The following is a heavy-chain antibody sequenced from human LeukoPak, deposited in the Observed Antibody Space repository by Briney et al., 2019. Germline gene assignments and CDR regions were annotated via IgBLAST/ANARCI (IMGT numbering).Heavy chain of an antibody. CDR3: ATESSGWPGVEG. CDR1: GYTLTELS. Sequence: ASVKVSCKVSGYTLTELSMHWVRQAPGKGLEWMGGFDPEDGETIYAQKFQGRVTMTADTSTDTAYMELSSLRSEDTAVYYCATESSGWPGVEGWGQGTLVTVSS. CDR2: FDPEDGET. D-gene: IGHD6-19*01. J-gene: IGHJ4*02. V-gene: IGHV1-24*01.